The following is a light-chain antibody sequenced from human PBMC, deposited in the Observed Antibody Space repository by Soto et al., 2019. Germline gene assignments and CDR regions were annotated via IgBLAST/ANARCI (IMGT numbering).Light chain of an antibody. CDR1: QSISSW. CDR3: QQYNSYLIT. V-gene: IGKV1-5*01. J-gene: IGKJ5*01. Sequence: DIQMTQSPSTLSASVGDRVTITCRASQSISSWLAWYQQKPGKAPKILIYDASSLESGVPSRFSGSGSGTEFTLTISRLQTDDFATYECQQYNSYLITFGQGTRLEIK. CDR2: DAS.